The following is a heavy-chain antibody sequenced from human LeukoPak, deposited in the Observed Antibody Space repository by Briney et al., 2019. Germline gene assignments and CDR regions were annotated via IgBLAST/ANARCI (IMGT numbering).Heavy chain of an antibody. CDR3: ARGQYGMDV. CDR2: IDSDGSST. CDR1: GFTFSSDW. J-gene: IGHJ6*02. Sequence: PGGSLRLSCVASGFTFSSDWMHWIRQAPGKGLVWVSRIDSDGSSTSYADSVKGRFTISRDNAKNTLYLQMNSLRAEDTAVYYCARGQYGMDVWGQGTTVTVSS. V-gene: IGHV3-74*01.